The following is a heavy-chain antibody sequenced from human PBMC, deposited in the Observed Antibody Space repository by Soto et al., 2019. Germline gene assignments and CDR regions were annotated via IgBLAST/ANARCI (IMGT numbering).Heavy chain of an antibody. J-gene: IGHJ6*03. CDR1: GFTFSSYA. CDR2: ISGSGGST. D-gene: IGHD2-8*01. V-gene: IGHV3-23*01. CDR3: AKDPHRSMVPLYYYYMDV. Sequence: EVQLLESGGGLVQPGGSLRLSCAASGFTFSSYAMSWVRQAPGKGLEWVSAISGSGGSTYYADSVKGRFTISRDNSKNTLYLQMNCLRAEDMAVYYCAKDPHRSMVPLYYYYMDVWGNGTTVTVSS.